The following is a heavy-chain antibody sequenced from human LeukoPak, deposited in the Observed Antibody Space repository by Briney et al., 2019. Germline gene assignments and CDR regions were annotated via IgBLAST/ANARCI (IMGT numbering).Heavy chain of an antibody. CDR1: GFIFKTYC. V-gene: IGHV3-48*02. CDR3: ARYYDRSGFYRDAFDL. Sequence: GGSLRLSCAASGFIFKTYCMSWVRQAPGKGLEWLSRITSNSNDKYYADSVKGRFTISRDNAKDSLHLQMDSLRDEDTAVYYCARYYDRSGFYRDAFDLWGQGTMVTVSS. J-gene: IGHJ3*01. CDR2: ITSNSNDK. D-gene: IGHD3-22*01.